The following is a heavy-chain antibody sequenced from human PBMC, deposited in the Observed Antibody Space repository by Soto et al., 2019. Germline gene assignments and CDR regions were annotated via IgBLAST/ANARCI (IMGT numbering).Heavy chain of an antibody. Sequence: GESLKISCKGSGYTFSNYWIGWVCQMPGKGLQWMGIIYPGDSDTRYSPSFQGQVTISVDKSISTAYLQWSSLKASDTAMYYCARVDRGGHYHYGMDAWGQGTAVTVSS. J-gene: IGHJ6*02. CDR3: ARVDRGGHYHYGMDA. CDR2: IYPGDSDT. V-gene: IGHV5-51*01. CDR1: GYTFSNYW. D-gene: IGHD3-22*01.